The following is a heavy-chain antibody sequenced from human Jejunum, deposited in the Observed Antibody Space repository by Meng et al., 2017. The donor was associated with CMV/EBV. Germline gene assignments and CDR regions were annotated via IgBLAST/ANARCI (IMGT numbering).Heavy chain of an antibody. CDR2: IKQDGSEK. D-gene: IGHD3-22*01. CDR3: AKSGRADSSNYYYFDN. V-gene: IGHV3-7*01. Sequence: FTFTSYWMSWVRQAPGKGLEWVANIKQDGSEKFYVDSVKGRFSISRDNARNSLYLQMSSLRAEDTAVYYCAKSGRADSSNYYYFDNWGQGTLVTVSS. CDR1: FTFTSYW. J-gene: IGHJ4*02.